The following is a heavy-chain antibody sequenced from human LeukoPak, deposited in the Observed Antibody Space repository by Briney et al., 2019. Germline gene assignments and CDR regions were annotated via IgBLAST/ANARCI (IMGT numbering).Heavy chain of an antibody. J-gene: IGHJ4*02. Sequence: MASETLSLTCSVSGGSINNYYWTWIRQPAGKGLEWIGHISTLGSTNYNPSLKSRVSMSVGTSNYHFSLKLSFVTAADTAIYYCARVAQYLVGASSTAFFEYWGQGTLVTVSS. CDR1: GGSINNYY. V-gene: IGHV4-4*07. D-gene: IGHD1-26*01. CDR2: ISTLGST. CDR3: ARVAQYLVGASSTAFFEY.